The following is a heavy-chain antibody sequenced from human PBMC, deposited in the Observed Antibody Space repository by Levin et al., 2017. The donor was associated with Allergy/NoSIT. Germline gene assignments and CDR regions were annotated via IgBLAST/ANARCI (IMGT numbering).Heavy chain of an antibody. CDR2: ISSSGSTI. V-gene: IGHV3-48*03. CDR3: AGISGSPFDY. CDR1: GFTFSSYE. D-gene: IGHD1-26*01. J-gene: IGHJ4*02. Sequence: GGSLRLSCAASGFTFSSYEMNWVRQAPGKGLEWVSYISSSGSTIYYADSVKGRFTISRDNAKNSLYLQMNSLRAEDTAVYYCAGISGSPFDYWGQGTLVTVST.